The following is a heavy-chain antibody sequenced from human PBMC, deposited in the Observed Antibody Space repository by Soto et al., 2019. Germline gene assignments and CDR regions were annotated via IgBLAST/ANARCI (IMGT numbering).Heavy chain of an antibody. Sequence: QLQLQESGPGLVKPSETLSLTCSVSGGSISSSSYYWGWIRQPPGKGLEWIGSIYYSGSNYYNPCLRRRGIRSLHTSKTQCSLKLSAVTAADTAVYYCARHKPTVTTGSRYYYYDGMDVWGQGTTVTVSS. CDR2: IYYSGSN. V-gene: IGHV4-39*01. CDR1: GGSISSSSYY. J-gene: IGHJ6*02. D-gene: IGHD4-4*01. CDR3: ARHKPTVTTGSRYYYYDGMDV.